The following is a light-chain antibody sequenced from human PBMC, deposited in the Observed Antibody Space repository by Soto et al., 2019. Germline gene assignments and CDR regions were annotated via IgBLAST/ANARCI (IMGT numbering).Light chain of an antibody. CDR3: QQSYSTPYT. CDR1: QTISSW. V-gene: IGKV1-5*01. CDR2: DAS. J-gene: IGKJ2*01. Sequence: DIQMTQSPSTLPASVGDRVTITCRASQTISSWLAWYQQKPGKAPDLLIYDASRLAGGVPSRFSGSESGTEFTLTIGSLQPEDFATYYCQQSYSTPYTFGQGTKLEIK.